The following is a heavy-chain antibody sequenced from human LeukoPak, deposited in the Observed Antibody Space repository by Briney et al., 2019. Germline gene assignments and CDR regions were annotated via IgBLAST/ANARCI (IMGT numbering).Heavy chain of an antibody. CDR3: ARSPTVIRPFDY. CDR2: INPNSGGT. D-gene: IGHD4-11*01. Sequence: ASVKVSCKASGYTFTGYYMHWVRQAPGQGLEWMGWINPNSGGTNYAQKLQGRVTMTRDTSISTAYMEPSRLRSDDTAVYYCARSPTVIRPFDYWGQGTLVTVSS. CDR1: GYTFTGYY. J-gene: IGHJ4*02. V-gene: IGHV1-2*02.